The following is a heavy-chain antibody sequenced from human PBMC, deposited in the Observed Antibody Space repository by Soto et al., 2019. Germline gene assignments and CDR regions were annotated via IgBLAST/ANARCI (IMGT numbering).Heavy chain of an antibody. J-gene: IGHJ4*02. CDR2: IYYSGST. CDR3: ASCLDTAMVKFSDY. CDR1: GGSISSSSYY. V-gene: IGHV4-39*01. D-gene: IGHD5-18*01. Sequence: SETLSLTCTVSGGSISSSSYYWGWIRQPPGKGLEWIGSIYYSGSTYYNPSLKSRVTISVDTSKNQFSLKLSSVTAADTAVYYCASCLDTAMVKFSDYWGQGTLVTVSS.